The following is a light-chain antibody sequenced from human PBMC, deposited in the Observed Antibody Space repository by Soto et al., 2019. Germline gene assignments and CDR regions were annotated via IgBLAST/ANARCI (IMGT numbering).Light chain of an antibody. J-gene: IGKJ1*01. Sequence: EIVLTQAPGALSFSPVERAPLSCSASHSVSSSYLASYEQKPGQAPRLLIYGASSRATGIPDRFSGSGSGTEFTLPISRLEPEDFAVYYCQQYGSSHRTFGQGTKV. V-gene: IGKV3-20*01. CDR1: HSVSSSY. CDR2: GAS. CDR3: QQYGSSHRT.